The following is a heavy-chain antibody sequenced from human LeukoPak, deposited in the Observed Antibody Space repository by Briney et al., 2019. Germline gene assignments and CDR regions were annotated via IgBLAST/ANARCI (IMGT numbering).Heavy chain of an antibody. Sequence: GGSLRLSCAASGITFSSYAMTWVRQAPGKGLEWVSAISGSGGSTYYADSVKGRFTISRDNSKNTLYLQMNSLRAEDTAVYYCAARWGYSSGDYWGQGTLVTVSS. D-gene: IGHD3-22*01. CDR1: GITFSSYA. CDR3: AARWGYSSGDY. V-gene: IGHV3-23*01. CDR2: ISGSGGST. J-gene: IGHJ4*02.